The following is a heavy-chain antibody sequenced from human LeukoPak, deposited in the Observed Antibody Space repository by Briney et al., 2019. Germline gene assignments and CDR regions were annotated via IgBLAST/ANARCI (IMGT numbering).Heavy chain of an antibody. V-gene: IGHV1-69*05. CDR3: AIRSYYNSSGYYAP. J-gene: IGHJ5*02. CDR2: IIPIFATA. D-gene: IGHD3-22*01. Sequence: GASVKVSCKASGGTFSSYAISWVRQTPVQGLEWMGGIIPIFATANYAQKFQGRVTITTDESTSTAYMELSSLRSEDTAVYYCAIRSYYNSSGYYAPWSQGTLVTVPS. CDR1: GGTFSSYA.